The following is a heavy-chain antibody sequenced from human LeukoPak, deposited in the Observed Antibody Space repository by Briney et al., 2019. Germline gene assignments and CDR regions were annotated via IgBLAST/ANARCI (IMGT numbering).Heavy chain of an antibody. V-gene: IGHV4-61*01. CDR3: ARDIVFDSSGYYLYNWFDP. CDR1: GGSISSSSYY. D-gene: IGHD3-22*01. CDR2: IYYSGST. Sequence: SETLSLTCTVSGGSISSSSYYWSWIRQPPGKGLEWIGYIYYSGSTNYNPSLKSRVTISVDTSKNQFSLKLSSVTAADTAVYYCARDIVFDSSGYYLYNWFDPWGQGTLVTVSS. J-gene: IGHJ5*02.